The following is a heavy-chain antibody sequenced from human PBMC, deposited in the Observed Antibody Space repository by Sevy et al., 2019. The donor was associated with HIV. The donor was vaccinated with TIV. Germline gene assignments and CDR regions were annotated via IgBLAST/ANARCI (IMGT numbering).Heavy chain of an antibody. CDR2: IKRDESVK. V-gene: IGHV3-7*01. CDR1: GFTFSDYW. Sequence: GGSLRLSCAASGFTFSDYWMTWVRQAPGKDLEWVANIKRDESVKHYVDSVKGRFSVSRDNAKNSLYLHMNSLRADDTALYYCARDSSYCSGDKCYDVFDIWGQGKMVTVSS. D-gene: IGHD2-21*01. J-gene: IGHJ3*02. CDR3: ARDSSYCSGDKCYDVFDI.